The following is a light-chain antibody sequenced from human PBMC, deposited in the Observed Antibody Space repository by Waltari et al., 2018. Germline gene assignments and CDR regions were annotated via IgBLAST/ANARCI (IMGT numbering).Light chain of an antibody. CDR3: QSYDTSLSVV. Sequence: QSVLTQPPSVSGAPGQRVTISCTGGGSNIGAGYDVHWYRQLPGKAPELLIYVVTNRPSGVPDLFFGSLSGTSASLAITGLQAEDGADYYCQSYDTSLSVVFGGGTKLTV. J-gene: IGLJ2*01. CDR2: VVT. V-gene: IGLV1-40*01. CDR1: GSNIGAGYD.